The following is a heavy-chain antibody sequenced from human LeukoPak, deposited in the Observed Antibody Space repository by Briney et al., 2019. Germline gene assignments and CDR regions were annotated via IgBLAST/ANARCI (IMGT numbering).Heavy chain of an antibody. CDR1: GFTFSSYA. J-gene: IGHJ4*02. Sequence: TGGSLRLSCGASGFTFSSYAMSCVRQATGKGLEWVSAISGSGGSTYHADSVKGRFTISRDNSKNTLYLQMNSLRAEDTAVYYCAKDLRAAVAGTGGYWGQGTLVTVFS. V-gene: IGHV3-23*01. CDR2: ISGSGGST. CDR3: AKDLRAAVAGTGGY. D-gene: IGHD6-19*01.